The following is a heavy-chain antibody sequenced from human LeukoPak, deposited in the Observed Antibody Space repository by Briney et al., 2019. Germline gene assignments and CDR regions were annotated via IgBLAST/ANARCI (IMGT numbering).Heavy chain of an antibody. J-gene: IGHJ4*02. V-gene: IGHV1-69*05. CDR3: ASGAYYYDSSGYYLFDY. Sequence: GSSVKVSCKASGGTFSSYAISWVRQAPGLGLEWMGGIIPIFGTANYAQKFQGRVTITTDESTSTAYMELSILRSEDTAVYYCASGAYYYDSSGYYLFDYWGQGTLVTVSS. CDR1: GGTFSSYA. D-gene: IGHD3-22*01. CDR2: IIPIFGTA.